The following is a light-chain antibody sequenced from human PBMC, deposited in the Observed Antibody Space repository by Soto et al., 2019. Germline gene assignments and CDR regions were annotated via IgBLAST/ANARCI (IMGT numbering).Light chain of an antibody. J-gene: IGKJ1*01. V-gene: IGKV1-27*01. CDR1: QGIRKY. CDR3: QAFNSAPRP. CDR2: GAS. Sequence: QMTQSPSSLSASLGDRVTITCRASQGIRKYVAWYQQKPGKVPKLLIYGASTLQSGVPSRFSGSGSGTDFTLTISSLQPEDLGTYYCQAFNSAPRPFGQGTKVEIK.